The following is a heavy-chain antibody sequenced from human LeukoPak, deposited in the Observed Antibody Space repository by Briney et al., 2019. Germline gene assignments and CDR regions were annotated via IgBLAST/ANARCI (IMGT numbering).Heavy chain of an antibody. CDR2: ISSSSSYI. D-gene: IGHD3-3*01. CDR3: ARDWYHFQDLSY. J-gene: IGHJ4*02. V-gene: IGHV3-21*01. Sequence: PGGSLRLSCAASGFTFNSYSMNWVRQAPGKGLEWVSSISSSSSYIYYADSVKGRFTISRDNAKNSLYLQMNSLRAEDTAVYYCARDWYHFQDLSYWGQGTLVTVSS. CDR1: GFTFNSYS.